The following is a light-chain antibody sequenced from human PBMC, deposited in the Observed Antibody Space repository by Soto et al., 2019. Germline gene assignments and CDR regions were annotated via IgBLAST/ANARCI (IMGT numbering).Light chain of an antibody. V-gene: IGKV3-15*01. Sequence: EIIMTQSPATLSVSPGERATLSCRASQSVRSNLAWYQQKPGQAPRLVIYAASTRATGIPDRFSGSVSGTEFTLTISSLQSEDFAVYYCQQYNEWPPFTFGQGRLLEV. J-gene: IGKJ5*01. CDR1: QSVRSN. CDR3: QQYNEWPPFT. CDR2: AAS.